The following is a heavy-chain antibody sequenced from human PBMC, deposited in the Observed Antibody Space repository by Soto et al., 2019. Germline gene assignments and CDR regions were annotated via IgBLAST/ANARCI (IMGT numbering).Heavy chain of an antibody. CDR1: GGSISSGGYY. CDR2: IYYSGST. V-gene: IGHV4-31*03. Sequence: SETLSLTCTVSGGSISSGGYYWSWIRQHPWKGLEWIGYIYYSGSTYYNPSLKSRVTISVDTSKNQFSLKLSSVTAADTSVYYCARDNWNDGGHYYYYGMDVWGQGXTVTVYS. CDR3: ARDNWNDGGHYYYYGMDV. J-gene: IGHJ6*02. D-gene: IGHD1-20*01.